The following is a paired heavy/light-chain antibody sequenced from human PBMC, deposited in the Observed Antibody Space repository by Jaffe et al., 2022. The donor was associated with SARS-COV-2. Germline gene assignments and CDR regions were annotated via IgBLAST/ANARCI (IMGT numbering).Light chain of an antibody. CDR2: ENN. J-gene: IGLJ3*02. CDR3: GTWDNSLSAGV. Sequence: QSVLTQPPSVSAAPGQRVTISCSGSSSNVGSNHVSWYQQLPGTAPKLLIYENNKRPSGIPDRFSGSKSGTSATLGITGLQTGDEADYYCGTWDNSLSAGVFGGGTKLTVL. CDR1: SSNVGSNH. V-gene: IGLV1-51*02.
Heavy chain of an antibody. Sequence: QVQLVESGGGVVQPGRSLRLSCAASGFSFSSYAMHWVRQAPGKGLDWVAVISRDESYKHYGDSVKGRFTISRDISKTTLYLEMNSLRAEDTAVYYCVREGGASCRFDYWGQGTLVTVSS. J-gene: IGHJ4*02. CDR2: ISRDESYK. CDR3: VREGGASCRFDY. V-gene: IGHV3-30*04. CDR1: GFSFSSYA. D-gene: IGHD2-2*01.